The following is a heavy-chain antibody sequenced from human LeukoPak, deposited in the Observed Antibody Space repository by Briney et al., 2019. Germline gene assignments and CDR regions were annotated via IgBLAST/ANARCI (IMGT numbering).Heavy chain of an antibody. CDR3: ANDYYGSGSYYSLFGH. Sequence: GGSLILSCAGSGFTFSRHAVTWVRQAPGKRLEWVSTISGSGGSIYYAESVKGRFTISRDNSRNTVYLQMNSLRAADTAVYHCANDYYGSGSYYSLFGHWGQGTLVTVSS. V-gene: IGHV3-23*01. CDR1: GFTFSRHA. D-gene: IGHD3-10*01. J-gene: IGHJ4*02. CDR2: ISGSGGSI.